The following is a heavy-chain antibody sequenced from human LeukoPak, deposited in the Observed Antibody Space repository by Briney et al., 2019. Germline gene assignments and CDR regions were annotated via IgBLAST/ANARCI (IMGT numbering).Heavy chain of an antibody. D-gene: IGHD3-22*01. J-gene: IGHJ4*02. CDR1: GGSISSSNW. Sequence: SETLSLTCAVSGGSISSSNWWSWVRQPPGKGLEWIGEIYHSGSTNYNPSLKSRVTISVDKSKNQFSLKLSSVTAADTAVYYCARGGTYYYDSSGYDWGQGTLVTVSS. V-gene: IGHV4-4*02. CDR3: ARGGTYYYDSSGYD. CDR2: IYHSGST.